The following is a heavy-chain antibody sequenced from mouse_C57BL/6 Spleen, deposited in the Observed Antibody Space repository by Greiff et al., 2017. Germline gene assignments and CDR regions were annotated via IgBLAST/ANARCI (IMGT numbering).Heavy chain of an antibody. D-gene: IGHD1-1*01. J-gene: IGHJ2*01. CDR1: GYSITSGYY. Sequence: VQLKESGPGLVKPSQSLSLTCSVTGYSITSGYYWNWIRQFPGNKLEWMGYISYDGSNNYNPSLKNRISITRDTSKNQFFLKLNSVTTEDTATYYCARGVTTVVALYYFDYWGQGTTLTVSS. V-gene: IGHV3-6*01. CDR2: ISYDGSN. CDR3: ARGVTTVVALYYFDY.